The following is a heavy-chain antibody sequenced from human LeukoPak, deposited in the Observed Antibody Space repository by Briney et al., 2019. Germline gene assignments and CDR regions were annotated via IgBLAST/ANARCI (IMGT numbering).Heavy chain of an antibody. V-gene: IGHV3-21*01. D-gene: IGHD5-18*01. CDR2: ISSSSTYV. Sequence: SGGSLRLSCAASGFTFSSYSMSWVRQAPGKGLEWVSSISSSSTYVYYADSVKGRFTISRDNAKISLYLRMNSLGAEDTAVYYCARDLRDSYGFFAFDYWGQGTLVTVSS. CDR3: ARDLRDSYGFFAFDY. CDR1: GFTFSSYS. J-gene: IGHJ4*02.